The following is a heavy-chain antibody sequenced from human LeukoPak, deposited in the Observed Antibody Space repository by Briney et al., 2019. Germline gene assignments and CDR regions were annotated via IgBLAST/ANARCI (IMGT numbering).Heavy chain of an antibody. CDR3: ATRGGMTTVVRGYWYFDL. J-gene: IGHJ2*01. D-gene: IGHD4-23*01. CDR1: GGSISSYY. Sequence: SETLSLTCTVSGGSISSYYWSWIRQPPGEGLEWIGYIYYSGSTNYNPSLKSRVTISVDTSKNQFSLKLSSVTAADTAVYYCATRGGMTTVVRGYWYFDLWGRGTLVTVSS. V-gene: IGHV4-59*01. CDR2: IYYSGST.